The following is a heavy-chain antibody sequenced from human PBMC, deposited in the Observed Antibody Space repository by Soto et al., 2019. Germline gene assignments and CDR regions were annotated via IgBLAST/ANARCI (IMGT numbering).Heavy chain of an antibody. Sequence: EVQLLESGGGLVQPGRSLRLSCTASGFTFSSHAITWVRQAPGKGLEWVSGLSDSGDSIYYADSVKGRFTIYRDNSMNTLYLQMNTLRVEDTAVYYCAKVSSSWYAGFFDLWGRGTLVTVSS. V-gene: IGHV3-23*01. CDR1: GFTFSSHA. D-gene: IGHD6-13*01. J-gene: IGHJ4*02. CDR2: LSDSGDSI. CDR3: AKVSSSWYAGFFDL.